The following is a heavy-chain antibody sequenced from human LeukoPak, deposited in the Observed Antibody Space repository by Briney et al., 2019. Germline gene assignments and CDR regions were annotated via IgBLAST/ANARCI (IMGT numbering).Heavy chain of an antibody. J-gene: IGHJ6*03. V-gene: IGHV3-48*03. Sequence: GGSLRLSCAASGFTFSSYEMNWVRQAPGKGLEWVSYISSSGSTIYYADSVKGRFTISRDNAKNSLYLQMNSLRAEDTAVYYCARVVDSGYDWTLDLYYYYYYMDVWGKGTTVTVSS. CDR2: ISSSGSTI. CDR1: GFTFSSYE. CDR3: ARVVDSGYDWTLDLYYYYYYMDV. D-gene: IGHD5-12*01.